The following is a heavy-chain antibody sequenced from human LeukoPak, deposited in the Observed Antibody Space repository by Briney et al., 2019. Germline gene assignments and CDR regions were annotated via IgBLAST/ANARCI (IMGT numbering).Heavy chain of an antibody. J-gene: IGHJ5*02. V-gene: IGHV1-69*05. Sequence: SVKVSCKASGGTFSSYAISWVRQAPGQGLEWMGRIIPIFGTANYAQKFQGRVTITTDESTTTAYMELSSLRSDDTAVYYCAREIAAAGTMGWFDPWGQGTLVTVSS. CDR1: GGTFSSYA. CDR2: IIPIFGTA. CDR3: AREIAAAGTMGWFDP. D-gene: IGHD6-13*01.